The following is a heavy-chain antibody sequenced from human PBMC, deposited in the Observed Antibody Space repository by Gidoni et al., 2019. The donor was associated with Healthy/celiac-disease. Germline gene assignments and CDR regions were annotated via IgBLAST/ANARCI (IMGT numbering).Heavy chain of an antibody. CDR3: TRDSRGDFWSGYSPRFDP. CDR1: GFTFGDYA. CDR2: IRSKAYGGTT. Sequence: EVQLVESGGGLVQPGRSLRLSCTASGFTFGDYAMSWFPQAPGKGLEWVGFIRSKAYGGTTEYAASVKGRFTISRDDSKSIAYLQMNSLKTEDTAVYYCTRDSRGDFWSGYSPRFDPWGQGTLVTVSS. V-gene: IGHV3-49*03. D-gene: IGHD3-3*01. J-gene: IGHJ5*02.